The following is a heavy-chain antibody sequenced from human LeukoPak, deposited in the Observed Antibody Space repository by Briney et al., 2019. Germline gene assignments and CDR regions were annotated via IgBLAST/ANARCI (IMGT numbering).Heavy chain of an antibody. V-gene: IGHV3-33*01. CDR2: IWYDGSNK. CDR3: ARGWGATGYYYYGMDV. D-gene: IGHD1-26*01. J-gene: IGHJ6*02. Sequence: GGSLRLSCAASGFTFSSYGMHWVRQAPGKGLEWVAVIWYDGSNKYYADSVKGRFTISRDNSKNTLYLQMNSLRAEDTGVYYCARGWGATGYYYYGMDVWGQGTTVTVSS. CDR1: GFTFSSYG.